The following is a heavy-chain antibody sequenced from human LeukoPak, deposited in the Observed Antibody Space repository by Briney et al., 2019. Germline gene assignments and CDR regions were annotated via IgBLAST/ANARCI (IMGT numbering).Heavy chain of an antibody. J-gene: IGHJ4*02. Sequence: GESLKISCKGSGYSFTSYWIGWVRQMPGKGLEWVSTIGGGDTYYSGSVKGRFTISRDDSKNTVYLQMNSLRAEDTAVYYCAKDWIPYNRVFDCFDFWGQGTLVTVSS. V-gene: IGHV3-23*01. CDR2: IGGGDT. CDR3: AKDWIPYNRVFDCFDF. D-gene: IGHD2-21*01. CDR1: GYSFTSYW.